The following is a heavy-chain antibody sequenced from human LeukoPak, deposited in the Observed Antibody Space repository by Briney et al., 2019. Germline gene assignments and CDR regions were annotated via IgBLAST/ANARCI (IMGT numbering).Heavy chain of an antibody. CDR3: ARGQGIAAAGLIDY. D-gene: IGHD6-13*01. CDR1: GGSISSYY. V-gene: IGHV4-59*12. CDR2: IFYSGFT. Sequence: SETLSLTCTVSGGSISSYYWSWIRQPPGKALEWIGYIFYSGFTSYNPSLKSRVTISVDTSKNQFSLKLSSVTAADTAFYYCARGQGIAAAGLIDYWGQGTLVTVSS. J-gene: IGHJ4*02.